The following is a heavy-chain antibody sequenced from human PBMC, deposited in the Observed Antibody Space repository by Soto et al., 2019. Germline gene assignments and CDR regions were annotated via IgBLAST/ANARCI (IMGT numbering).Heavy chain of an antibody. CDR2: IGVGSGNT. Sequence: GASGKVSCKASGSPFYSSAVEWGRQARGQSLVWIGWIGVGSGNTNYAQKFQERVTITRDMSTSTAYMELSSLRSEDTAVYYCSATYYDILTGSMDYYGMDVWGQGTTVTVSS. CDR1: GSPFYSSA. V-gene: IGHV1-58*01. CDR3: SATYYDILTGSMDYYGMDV. J-gene: IGHJ6*02. D-gene: IGHD3-9*01.